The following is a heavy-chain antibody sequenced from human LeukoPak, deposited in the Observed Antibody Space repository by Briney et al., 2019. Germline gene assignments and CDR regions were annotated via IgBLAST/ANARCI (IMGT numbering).Heavy chain of an antibody. D-gene: IGHD4-23*01. CDR2: ISSSSSYI. V-gene: IGHV3-21*01. CDR1: GFTFSSYS. Sequence: GGSLRLSCAASGFTFSSYSMNWVRQAPGKGLEWVSSISSSSSYIYYANSVKGGFTISRDNAKNSLYLQMNSLRAEDTAVYYCARDRDGPATVVTTYYYYYMDVWGKGTTVTVSS. J-gene: IGHJ6*03. CDR3: ARDRDGPATVVTTYYYYYMDV.